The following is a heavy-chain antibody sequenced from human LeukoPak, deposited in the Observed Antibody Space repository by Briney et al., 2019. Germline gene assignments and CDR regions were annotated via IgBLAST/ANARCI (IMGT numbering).Heavy chain of an antibody. D-gene: IGHD4-17*01. Sequence: ASVKVSCKASGYTLTSYGINWMRQAPGQGLEWMGWISTQSGNANYAQKVQGRLTLTTDRSTNTAYMELRSLRSDDTAVYYCARGAYGDKWGQGTMVTVSS. J-gene: IGHJ4*02. V-gene: IGHV1-18*01. CDR1: GYTLTSYG. CDR3: ARGAYGDK. CDR2: ISTQSGNA.